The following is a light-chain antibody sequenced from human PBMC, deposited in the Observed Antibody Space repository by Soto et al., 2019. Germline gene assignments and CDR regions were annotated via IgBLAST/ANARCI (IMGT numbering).Light chain of an antibody. CDR1: SSDVGGFDF. Sequence: QSVLTQPRSVSGSPGQSVAISCTATSSDVGGFDFVSWYQQHPGKAPKLVIYDVSKRPSGVPDRFSCSRSGDTASLAISGLQAEEEADYYCCLYAASYSVFGGGTKLTVL. V-gene: IGLV2-11*01. CDR3: CLYAASYSV. J-gene: IGLJ3*02. CDR2: DVS.